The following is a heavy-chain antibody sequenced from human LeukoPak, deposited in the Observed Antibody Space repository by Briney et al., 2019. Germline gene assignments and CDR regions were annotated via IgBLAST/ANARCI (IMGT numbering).Heavy chain of an antibody. CDR2: INHSGST. J-gene: IGHJ6*02. D-gene: IGHD3-3*02. CDR1: GGSFSGYY. V-gene: IGHV4-34*01. Sequence: PSETLSLTCAVYGGSFSGYYWSWIRQPPGKGLEWIGEINHSGSTNYNPSLKSRVTISVDTSKNQFSLKLSSVTAADTAVYYCARVFRPRIRPDYYYGMDVWGQGTTVTVSS. CDR3: ARVFRPRIRPDYYYGMDV.